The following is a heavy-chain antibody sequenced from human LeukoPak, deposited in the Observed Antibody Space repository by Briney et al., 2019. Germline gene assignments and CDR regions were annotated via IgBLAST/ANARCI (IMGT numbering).Heavy chain of an antibody. V-gene: IGHV1-18*01. J-gene: IGHJ6*03. Sequence: ASVKVSCKASVYTFTSYGIGWVGQAPGRGREWVGWISTYNGNTNYAQKFQGRATMTTDTSTSTAYMALRSLRSDDTAVYYCARDGGPSMVRGVPYYYMDVWGKGTTVTVSS. CDR3: ARDGGPSMVRGVPYYYMDV. CDR2: ISTYNGNT. CDR1: VYTFTSYG. D-gene: IGHD3-10*01.